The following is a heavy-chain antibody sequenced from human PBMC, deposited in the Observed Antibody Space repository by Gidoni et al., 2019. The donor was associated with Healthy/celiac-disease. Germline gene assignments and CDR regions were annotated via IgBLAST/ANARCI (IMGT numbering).Heavy chain of an antibody. D-gene: IGHD3-10*01. V-gene: IGHV1-18*04. CDR3: ARWGGVLWFGEPGGFDY. J-gene: IGHJ4*02. CDR2: ISAYNGNK. Sequence: QVQLVQSGAEVTKPGASVTVSCKASGYTFTSYGISWVRPAPGHGIEWMGWISAYNGNKNYAHKLQARVTMTTDTSTGTAYMELRSLRSDDTAVYYCARWGGVLWFGEPGGFDYWGQGTLVTVSS. CDR1: GYTFTSYG.